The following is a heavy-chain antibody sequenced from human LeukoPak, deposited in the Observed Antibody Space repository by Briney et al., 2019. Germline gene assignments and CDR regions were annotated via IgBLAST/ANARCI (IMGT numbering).Heavy chain of an antibody. D-gene: IGHD3-22*01. CDR3: ARFPDSSGYYGIDY. Sequence: ASVKVSCKASGYTFTSYGISWVRQAPGQGLEWMGWISAYNGNTNYAQKLQGRVTMTTDTSTSTAYMELRSPRSDDTAVYYCARFPDSSGYYGIDYWGQGTLVTVSS. V-gene: IGHV1-18*01. J-gene: IGHJ4*02. CDR2: ISAYNGNT. CDR1: GYTFTSYG.